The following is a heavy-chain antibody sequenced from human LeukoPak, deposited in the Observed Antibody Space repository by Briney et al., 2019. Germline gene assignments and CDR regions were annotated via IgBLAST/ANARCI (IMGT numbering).Heavy chain of an antibody. J-gene: IGHJ6*03. V-gene: IGHV4-4*07. D-gene: IGHD2-2*01. Sequence: PSETLSLTCSVSGGSISSYYWSWIRQPAGKGLEWIGRIYSSGSTYYNPSLKSRVTLSVDTSKNQLSLKMISVTAADTAVYYCARVVPAAMPYYYYYMDVWGKGTTVTVSS. CDR2: IYSSGST. CDR3: ARVVPAAMPYYYYYMDV. CDR1: GGSISSYY.